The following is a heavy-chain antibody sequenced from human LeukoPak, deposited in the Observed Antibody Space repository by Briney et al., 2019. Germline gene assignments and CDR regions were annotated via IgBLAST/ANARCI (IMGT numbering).Heavy chain of an antibody. V-gene: IGHV4-39*01. J-gene: IGHJ5*02. D-gene: IGHD6-19*01. Sequence: SETLSLTCTVSGGSISSSSYYRGWIRQPPGKGLEWIGSIYYSGSTYYNPSLKSRVTISVDTSKNQFSLKLSSVTAADTAVYYCASSGWRTNWFDPWGQGTLVTVSS. CDR3: ASSGWRTNWFDP. CDR2: IYYSGST. CDR1: GGSISSSSYY.